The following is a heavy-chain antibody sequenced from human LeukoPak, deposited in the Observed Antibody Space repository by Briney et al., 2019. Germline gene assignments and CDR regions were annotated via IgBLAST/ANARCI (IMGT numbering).Heavy chain of an antibody. CDR2: IYYSGST. CDR3: ARVLRSYGYKNPYYFDY. CDR1: GGSISSYY. V-gene: IGHV4-59*01. D-gene: IGHD5-18*01. Sequence: PSETLSLTCTVSGGSISSYYWSWIRQPPGKGLEWIGYIYYSGSTNYNPSLKSRVTVSVDTSKNQFSLKLSSVTAADTAVYYCARVLRSYGYKNPYYFDYWGQGTLVTVSS. J-gene: IGHJ4*02.